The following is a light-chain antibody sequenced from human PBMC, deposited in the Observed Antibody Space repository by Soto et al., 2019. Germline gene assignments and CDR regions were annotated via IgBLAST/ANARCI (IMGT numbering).Light chain of an antibody. CDR3: HQRFSWPLP. V-gene: IGKV3-11*01. J-gene: IGKJ4*01. CDR1: QSVSNY. Sequence: EIVLAQASATLSLSPGERATPSCRASQSVSNYLAWYQQKPGQTPRLLIYGASKRATGTPARFTGSGSGTDFTLTISSLEPEDFAVYYCHQRFSWPLPFGGGTKVDIK. CDR2: GAS.